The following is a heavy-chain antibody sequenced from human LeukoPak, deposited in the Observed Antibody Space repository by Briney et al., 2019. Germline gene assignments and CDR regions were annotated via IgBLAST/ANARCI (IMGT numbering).Heavy chain of an antibody. D-gene: IGHD6-19*01. J-gene: IGHJ4*02. CDR2: ISSSGSTI. CDR3: ASQKGRIAVAVDY. CDR1: GFTFSSYE. Sequence: PGWSLRVSCAASGFTFSSYEMNWVGQAPGKGLEWVSYISSSGSTIYHADSVKGRFTISRDNAKNSLYLQMNSLRAEDTAVYYCASQKGRIAVAVDYWGQGTLVTVSS. V-gene: IGHV3-48*03.